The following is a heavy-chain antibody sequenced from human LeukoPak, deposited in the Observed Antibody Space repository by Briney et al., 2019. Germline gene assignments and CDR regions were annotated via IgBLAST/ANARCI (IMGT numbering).Heavy chain of an antibody. V-gene: IGHV3-66*01. CDR3: ARDPPYNYGTFDY. CDR1: GXTVSSNY. Sequence: PGESLRLSCAASGXTVSSNYMSWVRQAPGKGLEWVSVIYSGDNTYYADSVRGRFTVSRDSSKNTLSLQMNSLRAEDTAVYYCARDPPYNYGTFDYWGQGTLVTVSS. D-gene: IGHD5-18*01. J-gene: IGHJ4*02. CDR2: IYSGDNT.